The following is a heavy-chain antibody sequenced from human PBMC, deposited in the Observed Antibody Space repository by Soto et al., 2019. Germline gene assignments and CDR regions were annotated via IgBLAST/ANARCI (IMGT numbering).Heavy chain of an antibody. Sequence: SETLSPTCTVSGDSISSGGYYWSWIRQHPGKGLEWIGYIYDNGGAYYSPSLKGRVVISVDRSENQFSLRLSSVTAADTAVYYCARVKGGTTRRAFDSWGQGTRVTVPQ. CDR1: GDSISSGGYY. CDR3: ARVKGGTTRRAFDS. J-gene: IGHJ4*02. CDR2: IYDNGGA. D-gene: IGHD1-7*01. V-gene: IGHV4-31*03.